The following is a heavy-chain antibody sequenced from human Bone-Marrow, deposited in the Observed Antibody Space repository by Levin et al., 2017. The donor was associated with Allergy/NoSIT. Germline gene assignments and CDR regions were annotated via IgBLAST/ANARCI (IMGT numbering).Heavy chain of an antibody. J-gene: IGHJ6*02. CDR3: SARGPGYYYAMDV. Sequence: SETLSLTCVVYGGSFNGYSWTWIRQTPGKGLEWIGEIIHTGGTHYNPSLKSRVTISLDMSKNQFSLRVRSVTAADTAGFFCSARGPGYYYAMDVWGQGTTVTVSS. CDR2: IIHTGGT. V-gene: IGHV4-34*12. CDR1: GGSFNGYS. D-gene: IGHD3-9*01.